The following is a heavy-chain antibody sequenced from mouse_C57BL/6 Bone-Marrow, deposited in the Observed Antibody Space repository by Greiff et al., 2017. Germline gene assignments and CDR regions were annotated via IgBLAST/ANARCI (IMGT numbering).Heavy chain of an antibody. CDR1: GYAFSSSW. Sequence: VKLKESGPELVKPGASVKISCKASGYAFSSSWMNWVKQRPGKGLEWIGRIYPGDGDTNYNGKFKGKATLTADKSSSTAYMQLSSLTSEDSAVYFCARKGVGRWYFDVWGTGTTVTVSS. J-gene: IGHJ1*03. D-gene: IGHD4-1*01. CDR3: ARKGVGRWYFDV. CDR2: IYPGDGDT. V-gene: IGHV1-82*01.